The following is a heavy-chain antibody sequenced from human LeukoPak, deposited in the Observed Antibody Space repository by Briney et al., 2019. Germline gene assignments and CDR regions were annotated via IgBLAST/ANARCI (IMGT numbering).Heavy chain of an antibody. Sequence: GSLRLSCAASGFTFSSYAMHWVRRAPGKGLQWLALTSDDGSAKYYADSVKGRFTISRDNSQNTLYLQMNSLRADETAIYYCARAPGGFHGDYSPIAYWGQGTLVTVSS. CDR3: ARAPGGFHGDYSPIAY. J-gene: IGHJ4*02. V-gene: IGHV3-30-3*01. CDR2: TSDDGSAK. CDR1: GFTFSSYA. D-gene: IGHD4-17*01.